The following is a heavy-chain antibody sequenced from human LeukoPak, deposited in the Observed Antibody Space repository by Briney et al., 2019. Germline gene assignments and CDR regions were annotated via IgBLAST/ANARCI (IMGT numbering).Heavy chain of an antibody. Sequence: SETLSLTCTVSGGSISSYYWSWIRQPPGKGLEWIGYIYYGGSTNYNPSLKSRVTISVDTSKNQFSLKLSSVTAADTAVYYCARGGNVVVTEGYFDYWGQGTLVTVSS. J-gene: IGHJ4*02. CDR1: GGSISSYY. CDR3: ARGGNVVVTEGYFDY. CDR2: IYYGGST. D-gene: IGHD2-21*02. V-gene: IGHV4-59*01.